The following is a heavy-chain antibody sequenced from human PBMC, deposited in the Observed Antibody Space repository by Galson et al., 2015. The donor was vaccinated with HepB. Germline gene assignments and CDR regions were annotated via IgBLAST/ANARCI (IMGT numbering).Heavy chain of an antibody. CDR3: AKDPRGYSYPDH. V-gene: IGHV3-23*01. CDR2: ICGSGGST. J-gene: IGHJ4*02. D-gene: IGHD5-18*01. CDR1: GFTFSSYA. Sequence: SLRLSCAASGFTFSSYAMSWVRQAPGKGLEWVSAICGSGGSTYYADSVKGRFTISRDNSKNTLYLQMNSLRAEDTAVYYCAKDPRGYSYPDHWGQGTLVTVSS.